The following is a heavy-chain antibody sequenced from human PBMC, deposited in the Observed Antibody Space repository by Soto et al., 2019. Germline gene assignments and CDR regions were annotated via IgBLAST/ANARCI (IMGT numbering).Heavy chain of an antibody. J-gene: IGHJ4*02. V-gene: IGHV3-30-3*01. CDR3: ARAGYYDSSGPTGYVDY. CDR2: ISYDGSNK. D-gene: IGHD3-22*01. Sequence: GGSLRLSCAASGFTFSSYAMHWVRQAPGKGLEWVAVISYDGSNKYYADSVKGRFTISRDNSKNTLYLQMNSLRAEDTAVYYCARAGYYDSSGPTGYVDYWGQGTLVTVSS. CDR1: GFTFSSYA.